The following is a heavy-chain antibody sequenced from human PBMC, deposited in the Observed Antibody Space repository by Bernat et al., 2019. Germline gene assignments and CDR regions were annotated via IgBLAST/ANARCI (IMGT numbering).Heavy chain of an antibody. Sequence: EMQLVEFGGGLVKPGGSLRLSCAASGFTFNNAWVTWVRQVPGTRREWFGRIMSKTAGGTTHYAAPVKDRFTISRDDSRNTVYLDMNSLKTEDTSVYFCTTGLKAAEHFDDAFDIWGQGTMVIVSS. D-gene: IGHD2-15*01. CDR1: GFTFNNAW. CDR2: IMSKTAGGTT. J-gene: IGHJ3*02. CDR3: TTGLKAAEHFDDAFDI. V-gene: IGHV3-15*01.